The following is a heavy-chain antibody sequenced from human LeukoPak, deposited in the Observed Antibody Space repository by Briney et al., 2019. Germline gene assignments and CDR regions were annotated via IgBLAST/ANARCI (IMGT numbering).Heavy chain of an antibody. J-gene: IGHJ3*02. Sequence: ASVKVSCKASGYTFTSYGISWVRQAPGQGLEWMGWISAYNGNTNYAQRLQGRVTMTTDTSTSTAYMELRSLRSDDTAVYYCARGLYCTNGVCYIVAFGIWGQGTMVTVSS. CDR2: ISAYNGNT. CDR3: ARGLYCTNGVCYIVAFGI. CDR1: GYTFTSYG. D-gene: IGHD2-8*01. V-gene: IGHV1-18*01.